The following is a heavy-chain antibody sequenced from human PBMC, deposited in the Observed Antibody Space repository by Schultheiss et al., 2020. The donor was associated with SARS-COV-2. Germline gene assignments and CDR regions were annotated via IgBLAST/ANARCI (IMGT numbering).Heavy chain of an antibody. V-gene: IGHV4-61*08. Sequence: SETLSLTCTVSGGSISSGGYYWSWIRQHPGKGLEWIGYIYHSGSTNYNPSLKSRVTISVDTSKNQFSLKLSSVTAADTAVYYCARDGGSGSYFDYWGQGTLVTVSS. D-gene: IGHD3-10*01. CDR3: ARDGGSGSYFDY. CDR2: IYHSGST. CDR1: GGSISSGGYY. J-gene: IGHJ4*02.